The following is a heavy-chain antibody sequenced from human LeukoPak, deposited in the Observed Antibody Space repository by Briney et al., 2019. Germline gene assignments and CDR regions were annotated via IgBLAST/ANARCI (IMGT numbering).Heavy chain of an antibody. CDR2: INHSGST. J-gene: IGHJ4*02. D-gene: IGHD1-26*01. Sequence: SETLSLTCAVYGGSFSGYYWSWIRRPPGKGLEWIGEINHSGSTNYNPSLKSRVTISVDTSKNQFSLKLSSVTAADTAVYYCAKGRSGSYYEDWGQGTLVTVSS. CDR1: GGSFSGYY. CDR3: AKGRSGSYYED. V-gene: IGHV4-34*01.